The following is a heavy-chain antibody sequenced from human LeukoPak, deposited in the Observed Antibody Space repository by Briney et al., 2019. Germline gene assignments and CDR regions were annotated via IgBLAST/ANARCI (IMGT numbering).Heavy chain of an antibody. CDR1: GYTFTGYY. J-gene: IGHJ3*02. D-gene: IGHD3-3*01. Sequence: ASVKVSCKASGYTFTGYYMHWVRQAPGQGLEWMGWINPNSGGTNYAQKFQGRVTMTRDTSISTAYMELSRLRSDDTAVYYCARDSSDFWSGYYPSGAFDIWGQGTMVTVSS. V-gene: IGHV1-2*02. CDR3: ARDSSDFWSGYYPSGAFDI. CDR2: INPNSGGT.